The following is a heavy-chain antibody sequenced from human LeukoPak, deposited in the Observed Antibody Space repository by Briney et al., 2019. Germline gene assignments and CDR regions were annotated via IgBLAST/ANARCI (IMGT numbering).Heavy chain of an antibody. V-gene: IGHV4-34*01. D-gene: IGHD3-9*01. CDR2: INHSGST. J-gene: IGHJ4*02. Sequence: PSETLSLTCAVYGGSFSGYYWSWIRQPPGKGLEWIGEINHSGSTNYNPSLKSRVTISVDRSKNQFSLKLSSVTAADTAVYYCASELYYDILTGYYKVDYWGQGTLVTVSS. CDR3: ASELYYDILTGYYKVDY. CDR1: GGSFSGYY.